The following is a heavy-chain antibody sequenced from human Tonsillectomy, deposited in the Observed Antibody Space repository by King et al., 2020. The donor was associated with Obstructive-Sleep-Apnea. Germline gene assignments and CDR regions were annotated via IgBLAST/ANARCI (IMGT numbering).Heavy chain of an antibody. CDR2: IYYSGST. D-gene: IGHD5-18*01. J-gene: IGHJ4*02. CDR3: ARGDRDRAMVFFDY. CDR1: GGSISSNSY. V-gene: IGHV4-39*07. Sequence: QLQESGPGLVKPSETLSLTCTVSGGSISSNSYWGWLRQPPGKGLEWIGHIYYSGSTYYNPSLKSRVTISVDTSKNQFSLELTSVTAADTSVYYCARGDRDRAMVFFDYWGQVTLATVSP.